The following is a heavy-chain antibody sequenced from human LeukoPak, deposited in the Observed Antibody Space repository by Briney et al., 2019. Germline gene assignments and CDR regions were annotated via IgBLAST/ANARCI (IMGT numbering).Heavy chain of an antibody. CDR1: GGSISSGSYY. CDR3: ARRGVGPTRLYYFDY. Sequence: SETLSLTCTVSGGSISSGSYYWAWIRQPPGKGLEWIGTIYYSGSTYYNPSLKSRVTISVDTSKRQFSLKLSSVTAADTAVYYCARRGVGPTRLYYFDYWGQGTLVTVSS. V-gene: IGHV4-39*01. J-gene: IGHJ4*02. D-gene: IGHD1-26*01. CDR2: IYYSGST.